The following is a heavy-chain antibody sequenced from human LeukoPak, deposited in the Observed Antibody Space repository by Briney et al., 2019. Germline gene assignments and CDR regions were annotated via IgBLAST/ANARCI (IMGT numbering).Heavy chain of an antibody. V-gene: IGHV4-4*07. J-gene: IGHJ3*02. Sequence: PSETLSLTCTVSGGSISSYYWSWIRQPAGKGPEWIGRIYTSGSTNYNPSLKSRVTISVDKSKNQFSLKLSSVTAADTAVYYCARDLRNTISDAFDIWGQGTMVTVSS. CDR1: GGSISSYY. D-gene: IGHD5-24*01. CDR3: ARDLRNTISDAFDI. CDR2: IYTSGST.